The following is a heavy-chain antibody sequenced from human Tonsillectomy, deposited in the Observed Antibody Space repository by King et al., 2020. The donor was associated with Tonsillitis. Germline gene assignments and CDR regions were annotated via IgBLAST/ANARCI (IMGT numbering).Heavy chain of an antibody. CDR3: AREGDSSGYSWSYFDY. CDR1: GFTFSRNA. V-gene: IGHV3-30*04. CDR2: ISYDGSNK. J-gene: IGHJ4*02. D-gene: IGHD3-22*01. Sequence: VQLVESGGGVVQPGRSLRLSCAASGFTFSRNAMHWVRQAPGKGLEGGAVISYDGSNKYYADSVKGRFTISRDNSKNTLYLQMNSLRAEDTAVYYCAREGDSSGYSWSYFDYWGQGTLVTVSS.